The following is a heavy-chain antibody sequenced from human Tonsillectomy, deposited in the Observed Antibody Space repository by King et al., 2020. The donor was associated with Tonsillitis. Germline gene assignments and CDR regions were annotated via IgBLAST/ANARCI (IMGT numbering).Heavy chain of an antibody. V-gene: IGHV4-59*01. J-gene: IGHJ3*01. CDR1: GGSISSYY. Sequence: QLQESGPGLVKPSETLSLTCTVSGGSISSYYWSWIRQPPGKGLEWIGYIYYSGSTNYNPSLKSRVTISVDTSKNQFSLKLSSVTAADTAVYYFARPTERFRDDAFDVWGQGTMVTGSS. CDR3: ARPTERFRDDAFDV. CDR2: IYYSGST.